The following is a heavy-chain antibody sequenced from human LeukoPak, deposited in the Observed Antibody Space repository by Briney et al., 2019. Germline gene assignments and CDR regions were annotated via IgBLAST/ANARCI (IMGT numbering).Heavy chain of an antibody. D-gene: IGHD2-8*01. Sequence: GGSLRLSCAASGFIFSSYGMHWVRQAPGKGLEWVAFIRYDGSDKFYADSVKGRFTISRDSSKNTLYLQMSSLRADDTAVYYCAARPYCTTATCPKTNWFDPWGQGTLVTVSS. CDR1: GFIFSSYG. CDR3: AARPYCTTATCPKTNWFDP. V-gene: IGHV3-30*02. J-gene: IGHJ5*02. CDR2: IRYDGSDK.